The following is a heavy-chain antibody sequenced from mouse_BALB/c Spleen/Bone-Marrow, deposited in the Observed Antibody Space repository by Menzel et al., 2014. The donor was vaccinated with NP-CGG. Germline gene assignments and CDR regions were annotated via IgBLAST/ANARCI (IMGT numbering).Heavy chain of an antibody. CDR1: GYSFTGYN. CDR2: IDPDYGGT. D-gene: IGHD2-3*01. J-gene: IGHJ4*01. CDR3: ARGSGGYYVDYGMDY. V-gene: IGHV1S135*01. Sequence: EVKLVESGPEVEKPGASVKISCKASGYSFTGYNMNWVKQNNGKSTEWLGNIDPDYGGTTYNQKFKGKATLTVDKSSSTAYMQHKSLPSEDSAVYYCARGSGGYYVDYGMDYWGQGTSVTVSS.